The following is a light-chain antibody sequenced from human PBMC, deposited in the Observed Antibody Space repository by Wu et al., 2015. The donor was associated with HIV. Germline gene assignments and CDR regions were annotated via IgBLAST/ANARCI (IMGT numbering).Light chain of an antibody. V-gene: IGKV1-39*01. CDR2: AAS. Sequence: IQLTQSPSSLSASVGDRVTITCRASQSISTYLNWYQQKPEKAPKILIYAASTLQSGVPSRFSGSGSGTDFTLTISSLQPEDFATYFCQQSYSTLWTFGQGTKVEIK. CDR3: QQSYSTLWT. CDR1: QSISTY. J-gene: IGKJ1*01.